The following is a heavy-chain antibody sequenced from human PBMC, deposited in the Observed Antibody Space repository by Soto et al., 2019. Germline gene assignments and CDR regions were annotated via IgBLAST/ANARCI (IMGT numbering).Heavy chain of an antibody. CDR2: IYHSGST. CDR3: ARAYFRY. Sequence: SETLSLTCAVSGDSISRSIWWTWVRQPPGKGLEWIGEIYHSGSTNYNPSLKSRVTISMDKSTNQFSLNLQSLTAADTAIYYCARAYFRYWGLGTLVTVSS. CDR1: GDSISRSIW. J-gene: IGHJ4*02. V-gene: IGHV4-4*02.